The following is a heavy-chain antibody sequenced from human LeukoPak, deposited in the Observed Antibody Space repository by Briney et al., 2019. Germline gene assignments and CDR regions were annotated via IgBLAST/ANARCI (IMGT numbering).Heavy chain of an antibody. CDR3: ARSYSGYDYGPDY. CDR1: GFTFSGYA. D-gene: IGHD5-12*01. CDR2: ISYDGSKK. V-gene: IGHV3-30*04. J-gene: IGHJ4*01. Sequence: PGRSLRLSCAASGFTFSGYAMHWVRHAPGKGLEWVAVISYDGSKKYYADSVKGRFTISRDNSKNTVYLQMNSLRAEDTAVYYCARSYSGYDYGPDYWGQGTLVTVSS.